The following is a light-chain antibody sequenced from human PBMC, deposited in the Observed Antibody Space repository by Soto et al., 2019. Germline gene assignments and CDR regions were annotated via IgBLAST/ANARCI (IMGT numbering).Light chain of an antibody. V-gene: IGLV2-14*03. J-gene: IGLJ2*01. Sequence: QSALTQPASVSGSPGQSITISCTGASSDVGGYNYVSWYQQHPGKAPKLMIYDVSNRPSGVSNRFSGSKSDNTASLTISGLQGEDEADYYCSSYTISSVVFGGGTKVTVL. CDR3: SSYTISSVV. CDR2: DVS. CDR1: SSDVGGYNY.